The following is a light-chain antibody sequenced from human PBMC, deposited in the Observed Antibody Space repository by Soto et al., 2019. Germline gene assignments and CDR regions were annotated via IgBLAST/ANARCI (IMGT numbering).Light chain of an antibody. CDR1: SSDIGAGYD. V-gene: IGLV1-40*01. J-gene: IGLJ1*01. CDR2: TNN. CDR3: QSYDTSLGYV. Sequence: QSVLTQPPSVSGAPGQRVTISCTGSSSDIGAGYDVHWYQQLPGTAPKLLIYTNNNRPSGVPDRFSGSKSVTSASLAITGLQAEDEADYYCQSYDTSLGYVFGSGTKVTVL.